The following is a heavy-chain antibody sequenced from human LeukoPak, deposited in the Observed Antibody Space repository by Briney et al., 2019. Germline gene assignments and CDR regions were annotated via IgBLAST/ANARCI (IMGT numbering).Heavy chain of an antibody. CDR2: LSGSGGNI. Sequence: GGSLTLSCEPSGFTLSIYAVSWARQPPGKGLEWVSTLSGSGGNIYYADSVKGRFNISRDNSKNTVYLQVNSLRGEDTAIYYCAREIDSSGYQANYFDYWGQGTLVTVSS. D-gene: IGHD3-22*01. J-gene: IGHJ4*02. CDR3: AREIDSSGYQANYFDY. CDR1: GFTLSIYA. V-gene: IGHV3-23*01.